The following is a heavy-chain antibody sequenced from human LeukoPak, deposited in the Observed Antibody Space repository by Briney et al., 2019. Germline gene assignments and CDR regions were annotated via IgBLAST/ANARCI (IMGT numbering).Heavy chain of an antibody. D-gene: IGHD1-1*01. Sequence: ASVKVSCKASGYTFTSYGISWVRQAPGQGLEWMGWISAYNGNTNYAQKLQGRVTMTTDTSTSTAYMELRSLRSDDTAVYYCARANWNDVPDAFDIWGQGKMVTVSS. J-gene: IGHJ3*02. CDR1: GYTFTSYG. CDR2: ISAYNGNT. V-gene: IGHV1-18*04. CDR3: ARANWNDVPDAFDI.